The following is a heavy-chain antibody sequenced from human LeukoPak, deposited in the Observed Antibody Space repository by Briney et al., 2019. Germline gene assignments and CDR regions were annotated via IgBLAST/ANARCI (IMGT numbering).Heavy chain of an antibody. D-gene: IGHD5-18*01. CDR2: INQDGSEK. Sequence: GGSLRLSCAASGFTFSSNWMTWVRQAPGKGLEWVANINQDGSEKYYVDSVKGRFTISRDNAKNSLYLQMNSLRAEDTAVYYCARDTAIPIRGCDYWGQGTLVTVSS. J-gene: IGHJ4*02. V-gene: IGHV3-7*01. CDR1: GFTFSSNW. CDR3: ARDTAIPIRGCDY.